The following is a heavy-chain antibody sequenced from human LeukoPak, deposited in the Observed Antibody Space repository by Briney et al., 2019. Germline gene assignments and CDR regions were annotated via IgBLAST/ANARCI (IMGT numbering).Heavy chain of an antibody. CDR2: ISGSGGST. J-gene: IGHJ6*02. Sequence: PGGSLRLSCAASGFTFSSYAMSWVRQAPGKGLEWVSAISGSGGSTYYADSVKGRFTTSRDNSKNTLYLQMNSLRAEDTAVYYCAKDPPRSYYYYGMDVWGQGTTVTVSS. CDR3: AKDPPRSYYYYGMDV. CDR1: GFTFSSYA. V-gene: IGHV3-23*01.